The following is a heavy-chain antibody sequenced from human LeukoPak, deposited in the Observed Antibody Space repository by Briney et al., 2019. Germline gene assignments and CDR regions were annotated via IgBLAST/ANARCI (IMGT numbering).Heavy chain of an antibody. D-gene: IGHD3-16*02. CDR2: FKTNYNQV. Sequence: GGSLRLSCVASGFTFSDYAMNWVRQAPGKGLEWVSTFKTNYNQVYYAESVRGRFTISTDNSKNTLYLQMNSLRAEDTAVYYCAKDAGIMITFGGVIGHDYWGQGTLVTVSS. V-gene: IGHV3-23*05. J-gene: IGHJ4*02. CDR1: GFTFSDYA. CDR3: AKDAGIMITFGGVIGHDY.